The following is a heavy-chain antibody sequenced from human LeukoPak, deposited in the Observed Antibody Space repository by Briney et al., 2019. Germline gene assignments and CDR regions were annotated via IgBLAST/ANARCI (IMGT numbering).Heavy chain of an antibody. V-gene: IGHV1-2*02. CDR3: ARDLYYGSGSSA. CDR2: INPNSGGT. J-gene: IGHJ5*02. Sequence: ASVKVSCNASGYTFTGYYMHWVRQAPGQGLEWMGWINPNSGGTNYAQKFQGRVTMTRDTSISTAYMELSRLRSDDTAVYYCARDLYYGSGSSAWGQGTLVTVSS. CDR1: GYTFTGYY. D-gene: IGHD3-10*01.